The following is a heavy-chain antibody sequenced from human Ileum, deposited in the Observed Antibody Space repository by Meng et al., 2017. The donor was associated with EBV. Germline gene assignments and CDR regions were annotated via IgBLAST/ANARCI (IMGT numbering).Heavy chain of an antibody. Sequence: QVQLQESGPGLVRPSETLSLTCTVSGGSISSYYWSWIRQPPGKGLEWIGYIYYSGSTNYNPSIKSRVAISVDTSKNQFSLNLSSVTAADTAVYYCARGGWSLDYWGQGTLVTVSS. CDR3: ARGGWSLDY. CDR2: IYYSGST. D-gene: IGHD2-15*01. CDR1: GGSISSYY. V-gene: IGHV4-59*08. J-gene: IGHJ4*02.